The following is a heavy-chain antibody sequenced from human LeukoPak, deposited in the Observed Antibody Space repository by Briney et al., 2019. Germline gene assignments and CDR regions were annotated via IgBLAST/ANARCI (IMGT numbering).Heavy chain of an antibody. CDR3: VRATYDSSGYYPEGAFDI. CDR1: GFTFDDYG. Sequence: GGSLRLSCAASGFTFDDYGMSWVRQAPGKGLEWVSGINWNGGSTGYADSVKGRFTISRDNAKNSLYLQMNSLRAEDTALYYCVRATYDSSGYYPEGAFDIWGQGTMVTVSS. D-gene: IGHD3-22*01. J-gene: IGHJ3*02. CDR2: INWNGGST. V-gene: IGHV3-20*04.